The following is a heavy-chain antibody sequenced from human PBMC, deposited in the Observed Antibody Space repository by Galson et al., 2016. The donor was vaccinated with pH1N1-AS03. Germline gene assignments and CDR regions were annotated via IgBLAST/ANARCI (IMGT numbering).Heavy chain of an antibody. CDR3: ARAAPFDP. J-gene: IGHJ5*02. D-gene: IGHD2-15*01. V-gene: IGHV1-18*04. CDR2: ISPYNGNT. Sequence: SVKVSCKASGYTFPNLGMSWVRQAPGQGLEWMGWISPYNGNTQYAQRLEGGVTMTTDTSTNTAYLELRSLTYDDTAVYYCARAAPFDPWGHGTLVIVSS. CDR1: GYTFPNLG.